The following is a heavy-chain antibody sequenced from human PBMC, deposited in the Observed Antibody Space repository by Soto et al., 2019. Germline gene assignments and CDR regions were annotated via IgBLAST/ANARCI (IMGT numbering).Heavy chain of an antibody. CDR3: ARVRDYVWGSYSHDAFDI. CDR2: IYYSGST. J-gene: IGHJ3*02. D-gene: IGHD3-16*01. CDR1: GGSISSGDYY. Sequence: QVQLQESGPGLVKPSQTLSLTCTVSGGSISSGDYYWSWIRQPPGKGLEWIGYIYYSGSTYYNPSLKSRVTISVDTSKNQFSLKLSSVTAADTAVYYCARVRDYVWGSYSHDAFDIWGQGTMVTVSS. V-gene: IGHV4-30-4*01.